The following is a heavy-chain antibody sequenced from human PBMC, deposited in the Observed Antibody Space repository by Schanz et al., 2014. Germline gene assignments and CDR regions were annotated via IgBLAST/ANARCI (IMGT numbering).Heavy chain of an antibody. CDR2: LNFDETYT. V-gene: IGHV3-74*01. D-gene: IGHD1-7*01. CDR3: AKELRPGTERPRGNFDY. J-gene: IGHJ4*02. Sequence: VQLVESGGELIQPGGSLRLSCEASGFTFSRYWMHWVRQAPGKGLEWVSRLNFDETYTSYADSVKGRFTISRDNAKNTVYLQMNSLRAEDTAVYYCAKELRPGTERPRGNFDYWGQGTLVTVSS. CDR1: GFTFSRYW.